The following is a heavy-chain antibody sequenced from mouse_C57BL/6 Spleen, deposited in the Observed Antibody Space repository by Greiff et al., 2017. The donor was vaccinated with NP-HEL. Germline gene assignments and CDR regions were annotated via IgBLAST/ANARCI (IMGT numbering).Heavy chain of an antibody. CDR1: GYTFTSYD. CDR2: IYPRDGST. CDR3: ARNYYGSSSLFDY. J-gene: IGHJ2*01. Sequence: QVHVKQSGPELVKPGASVKLSCKASGYTFTSYDINWVKQRPGQGLEWIGWIYPRDGSTKYNEKFKGKATLTVDTSSSTAYMGLHSLTSEDSAVYFCARNYYGSSSLFDYWGQGTTLTVSS. V-gene: IGHV1-85*01. D-gene: IGHD1-1*01.